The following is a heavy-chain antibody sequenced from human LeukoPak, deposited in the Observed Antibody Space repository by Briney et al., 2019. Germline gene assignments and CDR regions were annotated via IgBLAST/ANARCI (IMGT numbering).Heavy chain of an antibody. Sequence: GGSLRLSCAASGFTFGSYSMNWVRQAPGKGLEWVSSISSSSSYIYYADSVKGRFTISRDNAKNSLYLQMNSLRAEDTAVYYCARGPGYCSSTSCYTTGFDYWGQGTLVTVSS. J-gene: IGHJ4*02. CDR1: GFTFGSYS. CDR3: ARGPGYCSSTSCYTTGFDY. CDR2: ISSSSSYI. D-gene: IGHD2-2*02. V-gene: IGHV3-21*01.